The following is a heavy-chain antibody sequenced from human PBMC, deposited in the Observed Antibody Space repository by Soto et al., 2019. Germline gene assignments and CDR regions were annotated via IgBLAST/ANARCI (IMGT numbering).Heavy chain of an antibody. CDR3: ARESHYDFWSGYYRDNWFDP. CDR2: IWYDGSNK. CDR1: GFTFSSYG. Sequence: SLRLSCAASGFTFSSYGMHWVRQAPGKGLEWVAVIWYDGSNKYYADSVKGRFTISRDNSKNTLYLQMNSLRAEDTAVYYCARESHYDFWSGYYRDNWFDPWGQGTLVTVS. V-gene: IGHV3-33*01. D-gene: IGHD3-3*01. J-gene: IGHJ5*02.